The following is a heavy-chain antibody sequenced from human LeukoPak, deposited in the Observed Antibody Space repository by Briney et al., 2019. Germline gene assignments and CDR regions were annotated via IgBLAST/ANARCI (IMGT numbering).Heavy chain of an antibody. J-gene: IGHJ3*02. Sequence: SGTLSLTCAVSGGSISSSNWWSWVRQPPGKGLECIGEIYHSGSTNYNPSLKSLVTISVDTSKNQFSLKLSSVTAAATAVYYCARQAVVPAAMLRRDKIDAFDIWGQGTMVTVSS. D-gene: IGHD2-2*01. CDR1: GGSISSSNW. CDR2: IYHSGST. V-gene: IGHV4-4*02. CDR3: ARQAVVPAAMLRRDKIDAFDI.